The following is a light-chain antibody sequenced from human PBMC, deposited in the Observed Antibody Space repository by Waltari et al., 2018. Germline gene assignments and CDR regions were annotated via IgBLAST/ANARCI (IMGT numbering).Light chain of an antibody. J-gene: IGLJ1*01. V-gene: IGLV2-14*03. Sequence: ALTPPPSVSASPGQSLTIPCTGSSSDAVCHDVPSLYQQHPPTAPNLIIHDVSHRPAVVYHCFSGTKSGQTSSLIVSGLQAEDEADYYGSSFESKHIYVFGTGTKVTVL. CDR2: DVS. CDR3: SSFESKHIYV. CDR1: SSDAVCHDV.